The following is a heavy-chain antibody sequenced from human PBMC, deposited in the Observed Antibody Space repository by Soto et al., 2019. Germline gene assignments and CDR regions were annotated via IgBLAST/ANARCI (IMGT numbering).Heavy chain of an antibody. CDR2: IYWDEEK. CDR3: AHRLVRDELYGLDV. D-gene: IGHD1-7*01. J-gene: IGHJ6*02. V-gene: IGHV2-5*02. Sequence: QITLKESGPPLVKPTETLTLTCTFSGFSLRTSGVGVGWIRQPPGKALEWLAFIYWDEEKRYSPSLKSRLTIPQDTAKTQVVPIMPNNDPVDTATYYCAHRLVRDELYGLDVWGQGTTVIVSS. CDR1: GFSLRTSGVG.